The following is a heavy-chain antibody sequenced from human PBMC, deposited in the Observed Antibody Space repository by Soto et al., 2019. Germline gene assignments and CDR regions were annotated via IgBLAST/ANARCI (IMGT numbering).Heavy chain of an antibody. V-gene: IGHV1-3*01. J-gene: IGHJ4*02. Sequence: ASVKVSCKASGYNFITYPLHWVRQAPGQRPEWMGWINAGNGNTKYSQKFQGRVTITRDTSASTAYMELSSLRSEDTAVYYCARSIVVVTALDYWGQGTLVTVSS. CDR1: GYNFITYP. CDR2: INAGNGNT. CDR3: ARSIVVVTALDY. D-gene: IGHD2-21*02.